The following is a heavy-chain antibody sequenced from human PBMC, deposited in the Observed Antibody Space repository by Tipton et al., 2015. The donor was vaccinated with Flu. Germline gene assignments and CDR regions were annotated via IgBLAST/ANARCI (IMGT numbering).Heavy chain of an antibody. J-gene: IGHJ4*02. CDR2: ISFDGSDK. V-gene: IGHV3-30*18. CDR3: AKGYMVRGASRYFDY. CDR1: GFTFSRHG. Sequence: SGFTFSRHGMHWVRQAPGKGLEWVAAISFDGSDKFYADSVKGRFTISRDNSKNTLFLLMDSLRAEDAAVYYCAKGYMVRGASRYFDYWGQGTLVTVSS. D-gene: IGHD3-10*01.